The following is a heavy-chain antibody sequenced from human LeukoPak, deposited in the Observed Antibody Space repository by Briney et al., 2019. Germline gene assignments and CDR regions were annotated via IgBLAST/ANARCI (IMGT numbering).Heavy chain of an antibody. Sequence: GGSLRLSCAASGFTLSSYWMHWVRQAPGKGLVWVSRINSDGSSTSYADSVKGRFTISRDNSEDTLYLQMNSLRVEDTAVYYCAREVGGGASGQWGQGTLVTVSS. CDR3: AREVGGGASGQ. D-gene: IGHD3-16*01. CDR2: INSDGSST. V-gene: IGHV3-74*01. CDR1: GFTLSSYW. J-gene: IGHJ4*02.